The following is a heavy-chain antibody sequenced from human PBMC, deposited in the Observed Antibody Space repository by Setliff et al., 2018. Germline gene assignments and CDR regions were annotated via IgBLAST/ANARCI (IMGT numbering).Heavy chain of an antibody. CDR2: INNYNFNT. J-gene: IGHJ4*02. V-gene: IGHV1-18*01. D-gene: IGHD3-22*01. Sequence: GASVKVSCKSSGFTFTDYGITWVRQVPGQGLEWMGWINNYNFNTQYAQKFQGRVTVTTDTSTTTAYMELRSLRADDAAVYYCARINFNVSSGYYYAPELWGQGTTVTVSS. CDR1: GFTFTDYG. CDR3: ARINFNVSSGYYYAPEL.